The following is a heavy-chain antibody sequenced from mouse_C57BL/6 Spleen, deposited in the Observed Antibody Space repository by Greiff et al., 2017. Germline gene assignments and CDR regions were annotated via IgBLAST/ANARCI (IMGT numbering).Heavy chain of an antibody. CDR1: GYTFTNYW. CDR3: ARGGDYDSLYYAMDY. J-gene: IGHJ4*01. D-gene: IGHD2-4*01. CDR2: IYPGGGYT. Sequence: VQLQQSGAELVRPGTSVKMSCKASGYTFTNYWIGWAKQRPGHGLEWIGDIYPGGGYTNYNEKFKGKATLTADKSSSTAYMQFSSLTSEDSAIYYCARGGDYDSLYYAMDYWGQGTSVTVSS. V-gene: IGHV1-63*01.